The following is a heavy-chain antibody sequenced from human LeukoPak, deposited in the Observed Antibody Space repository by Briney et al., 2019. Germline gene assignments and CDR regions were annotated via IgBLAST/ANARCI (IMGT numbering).Heavy chain of an antibody. V-gene: IGHV4-30-2*01. CDR3: ARGSPYCSGGSCYDY. J-gene: IGHJ4*02. D-gene: IGHD2-15*01. CDR1: GGSISSGGYS. Sequence: PSQTLSLTCAVSGGSISSGGYSWSWIRQPPGKGLEWIGYIYHSGSTYYNPSLKSRVTISVDRSKNQFSLKLSSVTAADTAVYYCARGSPYCSGGSCYDYWGQGTLVTVSS. CDR2: IYHSGST.